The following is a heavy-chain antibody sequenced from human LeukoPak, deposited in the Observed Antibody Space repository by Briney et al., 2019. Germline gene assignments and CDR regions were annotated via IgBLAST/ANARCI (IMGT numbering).Heavy chain of an antibody. CDR1: GGSISSGGDY. J-gene: IGHJ5*02. D-gene: IGHD6-6*01. Sequence: PSETLSLTCTVSGGSISSGGDYWSWIRQHPGKGLEWIGYIYYSGSTYYNPSLKSRVTISVDTSKNQFSLKLSSVTAADTAVYYCARGTAARPGWFDPWGQGTLVTVSS. V-gene: IGHV4-31*03. CDR3: ARGTAARPGWFDP. CDR2: IYYSGST.